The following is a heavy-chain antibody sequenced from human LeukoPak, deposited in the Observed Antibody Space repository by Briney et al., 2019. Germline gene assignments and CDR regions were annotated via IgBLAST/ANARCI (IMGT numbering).Heavy chain of an antibody. CDR1: GGSINNFS. D-gene: IGHD2-15*01. Sequence: SETLSLTCTVSGGSINNFSWSWIRQPAGKGLEWIGRIYTRGSTNYNPSLKSRVTMSVDTSKNQCSLKLSSVTAADTAVYYCARGRYCSADICSGGDAFDIWGQGTMVSVSS. J-gene: IGHJ3*02. CDR3: ARGRYCSADICSGGDAFDI. V-gene: IGHV4-4*07. CDR2: IYTRGST.